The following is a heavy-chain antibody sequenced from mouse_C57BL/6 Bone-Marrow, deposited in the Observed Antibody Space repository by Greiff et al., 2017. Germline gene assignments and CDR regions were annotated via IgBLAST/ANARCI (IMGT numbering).Heavy chain of an antibody. CDR2: ISSGGSYT. CDR3: ARREGWCAY. J-gene: IGHJ3*01. CDR1: GFTFSSYG. Sequence: EVHLVESGGDLVKPGGSLKLSCAASGFTFSSYGMSWVRQTPDKRLEWVATISSGGSYTYYPESVKGRFTISRDNAKNTLYLQMSSLKSEDTAMYYCARREGWCAYWGQGTLVTVSA. V-gene: IGHV5-6*01.